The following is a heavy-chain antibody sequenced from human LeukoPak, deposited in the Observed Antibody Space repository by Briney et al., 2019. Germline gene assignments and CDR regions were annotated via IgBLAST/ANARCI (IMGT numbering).Heavy chain of an antibody. J-gene: IGHJ4*02. CDR1: GFTFHNYW. D-gene: IGHD2-2*01. CDR3: ARDYGDARLDY. CDR2: INSDGTNT. V-gene: IGHV3-74*01. Sequence: GGSLRLSCAGSGFTFHNYWMHWVRQDPGKGLVWVSRINSDGTNTGYADSVKGRFTIPRDNAKNTLSLQMNSLRAEDTAVYYCARDYGDARLDYWGQGTLVTVSS.